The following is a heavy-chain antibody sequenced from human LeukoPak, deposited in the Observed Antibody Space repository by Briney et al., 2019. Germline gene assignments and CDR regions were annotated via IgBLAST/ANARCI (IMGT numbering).Heavy chain of an antibody. Sequence: ASVKVSCKASGYTFTGYYMHWVRQAPGQGLEWMGWINPNSGGTNYAQKFQGRVTMTRDTSISTAYMELSRLRSDDTAVYYCARVAHLYYDSSGYYYAYWGQGTLVTVSS. CDR2: INPNSGGT. V-gene: IGHV1-2*02. CDR1: GYTFTGYY. J-gene: IGHJ4*02. D-gene: IGHD3-22*01. CDR3: ARVAHLYYDSSGYYYAY.